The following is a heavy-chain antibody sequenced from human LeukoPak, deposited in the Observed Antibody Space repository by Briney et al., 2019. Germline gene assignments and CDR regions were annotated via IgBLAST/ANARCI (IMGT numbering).Heavy chain of an antibody. CDR3: ARGRGYGSGSRFDY. Sequence: SETLSLTCTVSGGSLSSGDYYWSWIRQPPGKGLEWIGYIYYSGSTYYNPSLKSRVTISVDTSKNQFSLKLSSVTAADTAVYYCARGRGYGSGSRFDYWGQGTLVTVSS. D-gene: IGHD3-10*01. V-gene: IGHV4-30-4*01. J-gene: IGHJ4*02. CDR2: IYYSGST. CDR1: GGSLSSGDYY.